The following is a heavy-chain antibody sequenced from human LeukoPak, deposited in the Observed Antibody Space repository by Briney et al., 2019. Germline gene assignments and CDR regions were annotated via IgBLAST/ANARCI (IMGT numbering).Heavy chain of an antibody. Sequence: SVKVSCKASGDTFSSYAISWVRQAPGQGLEWMGRIIPIFGTANYAQKFQGRVTITTDESTSTAYMELSSLRSEDTAVYYCASWDSSGYYFRYWGQGTLVTVSS. CDR3: ASWDSSGYYFRY. CDR2: IIPIFGTA. J-gene: IGHJ4*02. D-gene: IGHD3-22*01. V-gene: IGHV1-69*05. CDR1: GDTFSSYA.